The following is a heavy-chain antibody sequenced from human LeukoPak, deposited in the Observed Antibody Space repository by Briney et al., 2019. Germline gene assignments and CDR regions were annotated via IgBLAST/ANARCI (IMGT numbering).Heavy chain of an antibody. CDR3: TREMYTTRGDLDY. J-gene: IGHJ4*02. CDR1: GFTFSSHS. CDR2: ISRGGGDK. D-gene: IGHD2-21*02. Sequence: GGSLRLSCAASGFTFSSHSMNWVRQAPGKGLEWVSSISRGGGDKFYAVSVKHRFTISRDNAKTSLYLQMDSLRDEDTAIYYCTREMYTTRGDLDYWGQGTPVTVSS. V-gene: IGHV3-21*01.